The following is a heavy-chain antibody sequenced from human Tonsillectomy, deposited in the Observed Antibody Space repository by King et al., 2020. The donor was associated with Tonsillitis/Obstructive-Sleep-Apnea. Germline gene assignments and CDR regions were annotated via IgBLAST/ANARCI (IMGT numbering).Heavy chain of an antibody. J-gene: IGHJ4*02. Sequence: VQLVESGGGLVQPGGSLRLSCAASGFTFSRYWMHWVRQGPGKGLVWVSRINSDVSSTSYADSVKARFTISRDNAKNTLYLQMNSLRAEDTAEYYCARDSYGGFDDWGQGTLVTVSS. CDR2: INSDVSST. CDR3: ARDSYGGFDD. CDR1: GFTFSRYW. D-gene: IGHD2-21*01. V-gene: IGHV3-74*01.